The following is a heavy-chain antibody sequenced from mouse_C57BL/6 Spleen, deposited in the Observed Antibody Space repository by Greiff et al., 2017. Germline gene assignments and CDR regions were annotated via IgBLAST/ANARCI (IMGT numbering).Heavy chain of an antibody. V-gene: IGHV1-26*01. Sequence: VQLQQSGPELVKPGASVKISCKASGYTFTDYYMNWVKQSHGKSLEWIGDINPNNGGTSYNQKFKGKATLTVDKSSSTAYMELRSLTSEDSAFYYCASVWDEAMDYWGQGTSVTVSS. CDR2: INPNNGGT. CDR3: ASVWDEAMDY. CDR1: GYTFTDYY. D-gene: IGHD4-1*01. J-gene: IGHJ4*01.